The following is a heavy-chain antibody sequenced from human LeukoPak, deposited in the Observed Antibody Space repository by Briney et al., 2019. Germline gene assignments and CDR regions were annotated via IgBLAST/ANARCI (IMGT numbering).Heavy chain of an antibody. CDR2: IYSSGST. V-gene: IGHV4-59*12. Sequence: PSETLSLTCTVSGGSISNYYWSWIRQPPGKGLEWIGYIYSSGSTNYNPSLKSRVTMSVDTSKNQFPLKLSSVTAADTAFYYCVRDRGLGRGFDPWGQGTMVTVSS. CDR3: VRDRGLGRGFDP. J-gene: IGHJ5*02. D-gene: IGHD3-16*01. CDR1: GGSISNYY.